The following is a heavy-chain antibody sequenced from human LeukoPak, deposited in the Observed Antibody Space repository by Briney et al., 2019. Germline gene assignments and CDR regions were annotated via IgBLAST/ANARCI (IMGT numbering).Heavy chain of an antibody. V-gene: IGHV4-39*01. CDR2: IYYSGST. Sequence: SETLSLTCTVSGGSISSSSYYWGWIRQPPGKGLEWIGSIYYSGSTYYNPSLKSRVTISVDTSKNQFSLKLSSVTAADTAVYYCARLQSMIVVLGPWGQGTMVTVYS. CDR1: GGSISSSSYY. J-gene: IGHJ3*01. CDR3: ARLQSMIVVLGP. D-gene: IGHD3-22*01.